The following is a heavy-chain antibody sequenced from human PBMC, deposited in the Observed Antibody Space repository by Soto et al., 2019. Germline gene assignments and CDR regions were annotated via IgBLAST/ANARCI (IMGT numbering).Heavy chain of an antibody. V-gene: IGHV4-59*01. Sequence: SKTLSLTCSVSGGSISSYYWSWIRQPPGKGLEWIGYIFYSGSSGSTNCNPSLKSRVTISVDTSKNQFSLKLSSVTAADTAVYYCARTALGWFDPWGQGTLVTVSS. CDR2: IFYSGSSGST. D-gene: IGHD2-21*02. CDR3: ARTALGWFDP. CDR1: GGSISSYY. J-gene: IGHJ5*02.